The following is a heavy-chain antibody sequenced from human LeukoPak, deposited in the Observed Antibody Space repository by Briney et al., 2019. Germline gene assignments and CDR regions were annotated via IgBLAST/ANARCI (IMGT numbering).Heavy chain of an antibody. Sequence: GGSLRLSCAASGFTFSTYNMNWVRHAPGKGLEWISSITSSSSYIYYADSVKGRFTISRDNAKNSLFLQMNNLSPDDTAVYFCARDPYSGNYGNYYYYYMDVWGKGTTVTVSS. V-gene: IGHV3-21*06. CDR1: GFTFSTYN. D-gene: IGHD1-26*01. CDR2: ITSSSSYI. J-gene: IGHJ6*03. CDR3: ARDPYSGNYGNYYYYYMDV.